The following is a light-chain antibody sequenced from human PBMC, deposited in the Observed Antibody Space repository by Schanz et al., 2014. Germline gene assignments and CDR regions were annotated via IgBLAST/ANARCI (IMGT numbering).Light chain of an antibody. CDR2: SAS. V-gene: IGKV1-39*01. Sequence: DIQMTQSPSSLSASIGARVTITCRTRQNIDSYLNWYQQKPGKAPKVLIHSASFLQRGVPSRFSGSESGTDFTLTISSLQPEDFATYYCQQTYSVPWSFGQGTRLENK. CDR3: QQTYSVPWS. CDR1: QNIDSY. J-gene: IGKJ2*01.